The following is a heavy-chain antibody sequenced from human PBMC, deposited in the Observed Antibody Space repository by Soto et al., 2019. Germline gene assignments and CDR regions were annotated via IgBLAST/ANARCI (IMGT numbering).Heavy chain of an antibody. J-gene: IGHJ4*02. CDR3: AKKSLGGRGMATIAYFDY. V-gene: IGHV3-9*01. Sequence: GGSLRLSCAASGFTFDDYAMHWVRQAPGKGLEWVSGISWNSGSIGYADSVKGRFTISRDNAKNSLYLQMNSLRAEDTALYYCAKKSLGGRGMATIAYFDYWGQGTLVTVSS. CDR2: ISWNSGSI. D-gene: IGHD5-12*01. CDR1: GFTFDDYA.